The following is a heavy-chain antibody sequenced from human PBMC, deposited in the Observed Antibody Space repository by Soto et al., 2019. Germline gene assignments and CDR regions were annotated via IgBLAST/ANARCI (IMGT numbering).Heavy chain of an antibody. J-gene: IGHJ1*01. D-gene: IGHD1-26*01. CDR2: IYPGDSDT. CDR1: GYTFSNFW. Sequence: GESLKISCQCSGYTFSNFWIGWVRQLPGQGLEWMGIIYPGDSDTRYSPSFQGQVTISADKSISTAYLQWSSRKASDTAMYNCARLPHSGDTARRGSSQHWGQGTGVTVSS. CDR3: ARLPHSGDTARRGSSQH. V-gene: IGHV5-51*01.